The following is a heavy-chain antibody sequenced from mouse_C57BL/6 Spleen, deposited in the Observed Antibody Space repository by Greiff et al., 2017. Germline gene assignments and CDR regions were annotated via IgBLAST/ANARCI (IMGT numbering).Heavy chain of an antibody. CDR3: VTTVVAKGYFDV. CDR1: GYTFTSYW. J-gene: IGHJ1*03. Sequence: QVQLKQPGAELVKPGASVKMSCKASGYTFTSYWITWVKQRPGQGLEWIGDIYPGSGSTNYNEKFKSKATLTVDTSSSSAYMQLSSLTSEDSAVYYCVTTVVAKGYFDVWGTGTTVTVSS. D-gene: IGHD1-1*01. CDR2: IYPGSGST. V-gene: IGHV1-55*01.